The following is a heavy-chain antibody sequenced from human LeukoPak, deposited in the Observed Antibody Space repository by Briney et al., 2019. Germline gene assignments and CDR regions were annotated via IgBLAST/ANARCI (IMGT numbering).Heavy chain of an antibody. D-gene: IGHD3-22*01. J-gene: IGHJ5*02. CDR2: IYLSETT. V-gene: IGHV4-39*01. Sequence: SETLSLTCSVSGGSISSSSDYWGWVRQPPGKGLEWIGSIYLSETTYYNPSLKSRVIISVDTSKNQFSLKLNSVTAADTAVYYCGRPNPDSSGYYGSFDPWGQGILVTVSS. CDR1: GGSISSSSDY. CDR3: GRPNPDSSGYYGSFDP.